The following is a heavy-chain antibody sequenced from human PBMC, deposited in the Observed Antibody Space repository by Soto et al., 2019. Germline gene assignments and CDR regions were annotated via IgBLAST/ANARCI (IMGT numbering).Heavy chain of an antibody. CDR3: ACQSRLNWFDP. CDR1: GYTFTSYG. J-gene: IGHJ5*02. V-gene: IGHV1-18*01. CDR2: ISAYNGNT. Sequence: ASVKVSCKASGYTFTSYGISWVRQAPGQGLEWMGWISAYNGNTNHAQKLQGRVTMTTDTSTSTAYMELRSLRSDDTAVYYCACQSRLNWFDPWGQGTLVTVSS.